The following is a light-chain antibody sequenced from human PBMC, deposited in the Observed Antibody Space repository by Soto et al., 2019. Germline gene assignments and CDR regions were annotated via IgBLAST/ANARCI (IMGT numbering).Light chain of an antibody. CDR3: VLDMGSGFWV. V-gene: IGLV8-61*01. CDR1: SGSVSTNYY. CDR2: STN. Sequence: QTVVTQEPSFSVSPGGTVTLTCGLSSGSVSTNYYPSWYQQTPGQAPRTLIYSTNTRSSGVPDRFSGSILGNKAALTITGAQADDESDYYCVLDMGSGFWVFGGGTKLTVL. J-gene: IGLJ3*02.